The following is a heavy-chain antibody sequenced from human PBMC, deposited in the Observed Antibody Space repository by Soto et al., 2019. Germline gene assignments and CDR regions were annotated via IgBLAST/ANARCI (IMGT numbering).Heavy chain of an antibody. Sequence: LSLTCAVYGGSFSGYYWSWIRQPPGKGLEWIGEINHSGSTNYNPSLKSRVTISVDTSKNQFSLKLSSVTAADTAVYYCARGGIRSSTRSYNWFDPWGQGTLVTVSS. CDR3: ARGGIRSSTRSYNWFDP. CDR1: GGSFSGYY. V-gene: IGHV4-34*01. J-gene: IGHJ5*02. D-gene: IGHD1-26*01. CDR2: INHSGST.